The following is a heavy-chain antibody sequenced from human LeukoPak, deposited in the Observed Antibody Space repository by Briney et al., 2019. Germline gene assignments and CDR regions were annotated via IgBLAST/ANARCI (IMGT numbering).Heavy chain of an antibody. CDR3: ARAYHGYEALDY. J-gene: IGHJ4*02. CDR1: GYTFTGFY. Sequence: ASVKVSCKASGYTFTGFYMHWVRQAPGQGLEWMGWINPNSGGTNYAQKFQGRVTMTRDTSISTAYMELSRLTSDDTAMYYCARAYHGYEALDYWGQGPLVTVSS. D-gene: IGHD5-12*01. CDR2: INPNSGGT. V-gene: IGHV1-2*02.